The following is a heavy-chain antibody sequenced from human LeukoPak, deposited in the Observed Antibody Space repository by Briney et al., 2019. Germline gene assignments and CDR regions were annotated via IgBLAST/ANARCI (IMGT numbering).Heavy chain of an antibody. CDR2: FDPEDGET. J-gene: IGHJ4*02. Sequence: ASVKVSCKVSGYTLTELSMHWVRQAPGKGLEWMGGFDPEDGETIYAQKFQGRVTMTEDTSTDTAYMELSSLRSEDTAVYYCASLSYDSNGYPHFDYWGQGTLVTVSS. V-gene: IGHV1-24*01. CDR1: GYTLTELS. D-gene: IGHD3-22*01. CDR3: ASLSYDSNGYPHFDY.